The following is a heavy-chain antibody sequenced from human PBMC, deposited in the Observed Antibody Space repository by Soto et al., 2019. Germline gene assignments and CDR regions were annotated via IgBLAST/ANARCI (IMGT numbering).Heavy chain of an antibody. CDR2: VYSSGAT. J-gene: IGHJ4*02. CDR3: ARHPAYCSGGICHTDY. D-gene: IGHD2-15*01. Sequence: SETLSLTCTVSGGSISSYYWSWIRRPPGKGLEWLGYVYSSGATNYNPSLKSRVTISVDTSKNQFSLKLTSVTAADTAVYYCARHPAYCSGGICHTDYWGQGTLVTVSS. CDR1: GGSISSYY. V-gene: IGHV4-59*08.